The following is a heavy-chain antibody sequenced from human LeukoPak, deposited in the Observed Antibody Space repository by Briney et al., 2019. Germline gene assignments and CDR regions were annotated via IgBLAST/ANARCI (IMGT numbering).Heavy chain of an antibody. V-gene: IGHV3-23*01. CDR2: ISDSGGST. CDR3: GRYYVMDV. J-gene: IGHJ6*02. CDR1: GFTFSTYV. Sequence: GGSLRLSCAASGFTFSTYVMNWVRHAPAQGLEWVSTISDSGGSTYYADSVKGRFTISRDNSKSTLYLQMNSLRAEDTAVYYCGRYYVMDVWGQGTSVTVSS.